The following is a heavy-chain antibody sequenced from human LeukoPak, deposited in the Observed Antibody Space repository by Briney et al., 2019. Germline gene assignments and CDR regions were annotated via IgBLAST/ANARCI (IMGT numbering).Heavy chain of an antibody. D-gene: IGHD6-19*01. CDR2: INPDTGGR. CDR3: ARDVGGGWTNNYFDP. V-gene: IGHV1-2*02. Sequence: ASVKVSCKSSGYTFTASYIHWLRQAPGQGPESMGLINPDTGGRNYAEKFRDRVTITSDTSSSTAYMELSSLRSDDTAIYYCARDVGGGWTNNYFDPWGQGTLVTVSS. J-gene: IGHJ5*02. CDR1: GYTFTASY.